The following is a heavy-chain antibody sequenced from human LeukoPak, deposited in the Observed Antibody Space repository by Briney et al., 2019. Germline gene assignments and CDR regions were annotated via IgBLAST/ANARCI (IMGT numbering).Heavy chain of an antibody. V-gene: IGHV4-59*01. Sequence: PSETLSLTCTVSGGSISSYYWSWIRQTPGKGLEWIGYIYYSGSTNFNPSLKSRVTISVDTSKNQFSLKMRSVTAADTAVYFCARGGPQGYYYDYYIDVWGKGTTVTISS. CDR1: GGSISSYY. J-gene: IGHJ6*03. CDR3: ARGGPQGYYYDYYIDV. CDR2: IYYSGST.